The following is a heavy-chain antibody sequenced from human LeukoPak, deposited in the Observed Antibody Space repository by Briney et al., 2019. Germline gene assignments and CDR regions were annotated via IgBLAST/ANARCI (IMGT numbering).Heavy chain of an antibody. CDR3: ARDHYDSSGYTDY. V-gene: IGHV3-23*01. CDR1: RFTFSNYA. CDR2: ITGNGDYT. J-gene: IGHJ4*02. Sequence: GGSLRLSCAASRFTFSNYAMSWVRQAPGKGLEWVSAITGNGDYTDYADSVKGRFTISRDNSKNTLYLQMNSLRAEDTAVYYCARDHYDSSGYTDYWGQGTLVTVSS. D-gene: IGHD3-22*01.